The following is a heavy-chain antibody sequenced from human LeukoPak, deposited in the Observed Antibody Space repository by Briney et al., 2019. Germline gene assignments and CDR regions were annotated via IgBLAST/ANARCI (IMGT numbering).Heavy chain of an antibody. CDR3: ASATVDYYFDY. V-gene: IGHV4-38-2*02. D-gene: IGHD3-9*01. CDR2: IYHSGST. J-gene: IGHJ4*02. CDR1: GYSISSGYY. Sequence: SETLSLTCTVSGYSISSGYYWGWIRQPPGKGLEWIGSIYHSGSTYYNPSLKSRVTISVDTSKYQFSLKLSSVTAADTAVYYCASATVDYYFDYWGQGTLVTVSS.